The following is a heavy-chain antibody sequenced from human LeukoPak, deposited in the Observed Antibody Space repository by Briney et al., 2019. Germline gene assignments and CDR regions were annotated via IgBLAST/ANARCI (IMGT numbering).Heavy chain of an antibody. J-gene: IGHJ4*02. CDR1: GGSISSYY. CDR2: IYTSGST. D-gene: IGHD2-2*01. CDR3: ARDCSSTSCYRYYFDY. Sequence: SETLSLTCTVSGGSISSYYWGWIRQPAGKGLEWIGRIYTSGSTNYNPSLKSRVTMSVDTSKNQFSLKLSSVTAADTAVYYCARDCSSTSCYRYYFDYWGQGTLVTVSS. V-gene: IGHV4-4*07.